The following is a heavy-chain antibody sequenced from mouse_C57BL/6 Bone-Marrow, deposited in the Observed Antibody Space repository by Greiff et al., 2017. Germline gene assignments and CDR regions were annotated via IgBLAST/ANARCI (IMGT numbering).Heavy chain of an antibody. V-gene: IGHV1-81*01. D-gene: IGHD2-2*01. J-gene: IGHJ1*03. CDR3: ARLGLPWYFDV. CDR1: GYTFTSYG. Sequence: VKLQESGAELARPGASVKLSCKASGYTFTSYGISWVKQRTGQGLEWIGEIYPRSGNTYYNEKFKGKATLTAAKSSSTAYMELRSLTSEDSAVYFCARLGLPWYFDVWGTGTTVTVSS. CDR2: IYPRSGNT.